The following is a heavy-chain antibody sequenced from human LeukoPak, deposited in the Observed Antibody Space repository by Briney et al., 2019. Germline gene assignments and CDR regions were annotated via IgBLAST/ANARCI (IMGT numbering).Heavy chain of an antibody. CDR1: GFTFTTYA. Sequence: GGSLRLSCIASGFTFTTYAMTWVRQAPGKGLECVSGISGSGGSIFYAESVKGRFTISRDNSKNTLYLQMNSLRAEDTAVYYCAKDLVVLPIPGDYFDYWGQGVLVTVSS. CDR2: ISGSGGSI. D-gene: IGHD2-15*01. J-gene: IGHJ4*02. V-gene: IGHV3-23*01. CDR3: AKDLVVLPIPGDYFDY.